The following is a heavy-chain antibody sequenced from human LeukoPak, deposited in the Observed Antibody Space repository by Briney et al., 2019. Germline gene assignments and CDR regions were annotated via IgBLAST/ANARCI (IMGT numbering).Heavy chain of an antibody. V-gene: IGHV3-30*18. Sequence: GGSLRLSCAASGFTFSSYGMHWVRQAPGKGLEWVAVISYDGSNKYYADSVKGRFTISRENSKNTLYLQMNSLRAEDTAVYYCAKDWGYSYGSYFDYWGQGTLVTVSS. J-gene: IGHJ4*02. CDR2: ISYDGSNK. CDR3: AKDWGYSYGSYFDY. CDR1: GFTFSSYG. D-gene: IGHD5-18*01.